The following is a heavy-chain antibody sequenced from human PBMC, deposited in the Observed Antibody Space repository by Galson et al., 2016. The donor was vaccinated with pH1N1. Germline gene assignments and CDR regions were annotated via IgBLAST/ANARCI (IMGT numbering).Heavy chain of an antibody. V-gene: IGHV3-7*01. CDR1: GFSFSSYW. CDR3: VTEIEGSGAY. J-gene: IGHJ4*02. Sequence: SLRLSCAASGFSFSSYWMSSVRQAPGKGLEWVANVNQEGSKIYYVDSVRGRFTISRDNSKNSVYLQMNSLRVEDTAMYHCVTEIEGSGAYWGQGTLVTVSS. CDR2: VNQEGSKI. D-gene: IGHD2-21*01.